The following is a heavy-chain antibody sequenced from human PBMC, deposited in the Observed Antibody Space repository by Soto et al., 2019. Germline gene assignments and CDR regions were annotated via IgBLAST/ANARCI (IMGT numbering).Heavy chain of an antibody. CDR2: INPSGGST. CDR3: AKGITGPKGYDSSGYYSGLDY. J-gene: IGHJ4*02. Sequence: ASVKVSCKASGYTFTSYYMHWVRQAPGQGLEWMGIINPSGGSTSYAQKFQGRVTMTRDTSTSTVYMELSSLRSEDTAVYYCAKGITGPKGYDSSGYYSGLDYWGQGTLVTVSA. CDR1: GYTFTSYY. D-gene: IGHD3-22*01. V-gene: IGHV1-46*01.